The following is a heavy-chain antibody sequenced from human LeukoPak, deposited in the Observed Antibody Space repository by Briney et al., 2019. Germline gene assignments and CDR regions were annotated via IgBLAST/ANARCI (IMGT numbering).Heavy chain of an antibody. J-gene: IGHJ4*02. V-gene: IGHV4-34*01. CDR1: GGSFSGYY. Sequence: PSETLSLTCAVYGGSFSGYYWSWIRQPPRKGLEWIGEINRRGSTNYNPSLKSRVTISVDTSKNQFSLMLNSVTAADTAVYYCARGDLNWGLDYWGQGTLVTVSS. D-gene: IGHD7-27*01. CDR2: INRRGST. CDR3: ARGDLNWGLDY.